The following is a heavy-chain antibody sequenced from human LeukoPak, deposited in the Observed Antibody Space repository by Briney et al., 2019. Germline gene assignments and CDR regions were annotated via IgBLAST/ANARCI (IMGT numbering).Heavy chain of an antibody. Sequence: ASVRVSCKASGYTFSSYGIIWARQAPGQGLEWMGWVNGYNGNTDYAQKFQGRVAMTRGTSTSTAYVELTSLRSDDTAVYYWARDGGGSYYSDWGQGTLVTVSS. CDR1: GYTFSSYG. J-gene: IGHJ4*02. V-gene: IGHV1-18*01. CDR2: VNGYNGNT. D-gene: IGHD1-26*01. CDR3: ARDGGGSYYSD.